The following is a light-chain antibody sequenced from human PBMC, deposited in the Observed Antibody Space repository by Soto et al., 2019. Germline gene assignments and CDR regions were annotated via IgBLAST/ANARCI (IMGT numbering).Light chain of an antibody. CDR1: SSDVGAYNY. J-gene: IGLJ1*01. CDR2: EVT. Sequence: QSALTQPPSASGSPGQSVTISCTGTSSDVGAYNYVSWYQQHPGKAPKLMIYEVTKRPSGVPDRFSGSKSGNTASLTVSGLLAEDEADSYCSSHAGSNNYVFGTGTKVTVL. V-gene: IGLV2-8*01. CDR3: SSHAGSNNYV.